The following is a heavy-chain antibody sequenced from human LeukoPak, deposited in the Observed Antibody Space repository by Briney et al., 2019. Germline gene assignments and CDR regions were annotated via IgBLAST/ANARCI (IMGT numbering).Heavy chain of an antibody. J-gene: IGHJ4*02. Sequence: ETLSLTCAVYGGSFSGYYWSWIRQPPGKGLEWIGEINHSGSTNYNPSLKSRVTISVDTSKNQFSLKLSSVTAADTAVYYCARGRSGWHRAGFGPFDYWGQGTLVTVSS. V-gene: IGHV4-34*01. CDR1: GGSFSGYY. CDR3: ARGRSGWHRAGFGPFDY. CDR2: INHSGST. D-gene: IGHD6-19*01.